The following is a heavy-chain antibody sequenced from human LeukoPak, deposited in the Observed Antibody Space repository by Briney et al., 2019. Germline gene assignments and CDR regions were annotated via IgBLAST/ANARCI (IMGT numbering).Heavy chain of an antibody. CDR2: ISYDGSNK. D-gene: IGHD4/OR15-4a*01. J-gene: IGHJ5*02. CDR3: AKGGLLFDP. CDR1: GFTFSSYG. V-gene: IGHV3-30*18. Sequence: PGRSLRLSCAASGFTFSSYGMHWVRQAPGKGLEWVAVISYDGSNKYYADSVKGRFTISRDNSKNTLCLQMNSLRAEDTAVYYCAKGGLLFDPWGQGTLVTVSS.